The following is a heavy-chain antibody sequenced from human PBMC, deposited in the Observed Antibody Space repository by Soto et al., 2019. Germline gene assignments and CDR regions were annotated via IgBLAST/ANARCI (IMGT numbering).Heavy chain of an antibody. D-gene: IGHD3-10*01. CDR1: GGSISSGDYY. CDR3: ARDQIGGSGLNDDFDI. J-gene: IGHJ3*02. V-gene: IGHV4-30-4*01. Sequence: QVQLQESGPGLVKPSQTLSLTCTVSGGSISSGDYYCSWIRQPPGQGLAWIGYIYYSGSTYYNPCLKSRVTISVDTSKNQISLKLSSVTAAATAVYYCARDQIGGSGLNDDFDIWGQGTMVTVSS. CDR2: IYYSGST.